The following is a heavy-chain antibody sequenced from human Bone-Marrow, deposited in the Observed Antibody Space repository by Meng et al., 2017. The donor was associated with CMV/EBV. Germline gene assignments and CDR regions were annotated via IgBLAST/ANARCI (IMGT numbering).Heavy chain of an antibody. CDR2: ISAYNGQK. CDR3: TRDFSNNYCIDY. J-gene: IGHJ4*02. V-gene: IGHV1-18*01. Sequence: ASVKVSCKASGYSFTDFGVSWMRQAPGQGLEWMGWISAYNGQKNYAQKFQGRVTMTTDTSTNTAYMDLRSLRSEDTALYYCTRDFSNNYCIDYWGQGTLVTVSS. CDR1: GYSFTDFG. D-gene: IGHD4-11*01.